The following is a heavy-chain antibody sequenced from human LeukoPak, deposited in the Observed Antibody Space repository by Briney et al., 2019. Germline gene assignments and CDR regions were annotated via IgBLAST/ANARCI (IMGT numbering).Heavy chain of an antibody. Sequence: GSLRLSCAASGFTFSSYAMHWVRQAPGKGLEWVAVISYDGSYKYYADSVKGRFTISRDNSKNTLYLQMNSLRAEDTAVYYCARVEDSSSRHYYYGMDVWGQGTTVTVSS. CDR3: ARVEDSSSRHYYYGMDV. CDR1: GFTFSSYA. J-gene: IGHJ6*02. D-gene: IGHD6-13*01. V-gene: IGHV3-30-3*01. CDR2: ISYDGSYK.